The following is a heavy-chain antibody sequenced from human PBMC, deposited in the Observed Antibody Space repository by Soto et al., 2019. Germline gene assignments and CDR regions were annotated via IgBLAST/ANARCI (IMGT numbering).Heavy chain of an antibody. CDR1: GGSISSGDYY. Sequence: QVQLQESGPGLVKPSQTLSLTCTVSGGSISSGDYYWSWIRQPPGKGLEWIGYIYYSGSTYYNPSLKSRVPIPVDTSKNQFSLKLSSVTAADTAVYYCARAILTGYYNVCWFDPWGQGTLVTVSS. D-gene: IGHD3-9*01. CDR3: ARAILTGYYNVCWFDP. V-gene: IGHV4-30-4*01. CDR2: IYYSGST. J-gene: IGHJ5*02.